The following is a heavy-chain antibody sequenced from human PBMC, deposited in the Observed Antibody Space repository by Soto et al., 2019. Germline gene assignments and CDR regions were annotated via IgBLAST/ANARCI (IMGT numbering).Heavy chain of an antibody. CDR1: GFTFSSYE. D-gene: IGHD2-2*02. J-gene: IGHJ4*02. CDR2: ISSSGSTI. Sequence: EVQLVESGGGLVQPGGSLRLSCAASGFTFSSYEMNWVRQAPGKGLEWVSYISSSGSTIYYADSVKGRFTISRDNAKNSLYLQMNSLRAEDTAVYYCAREGERYCSSTSCYTGMDYWGQGTLVTVSS. V-gene: IGHV3-48*03. CDR3: AREGERYCSSTSCYTGMDY.